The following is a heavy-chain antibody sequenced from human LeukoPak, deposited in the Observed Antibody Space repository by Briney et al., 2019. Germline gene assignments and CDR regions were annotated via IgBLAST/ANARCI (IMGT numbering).Heavy chain of an antibody. Sequence: GGSLRLSCAASGFTFSSYSMNWVRQAPGKGLEWVSSISSSSSYIYYADSVRGRFTISRDNAKNSLYLQMNSLRAEDTAVYYCARGGRDGYNLVFWGQGTLVTVSS. CDR2: ISSSSSYI. CDR3: ARGGRDGYNLVF. D-gene: IGHD5-24*01. J-gene: IGHJ4*02. CDR1: GFTFSSYS. V-gene: IGHV3-21*01.